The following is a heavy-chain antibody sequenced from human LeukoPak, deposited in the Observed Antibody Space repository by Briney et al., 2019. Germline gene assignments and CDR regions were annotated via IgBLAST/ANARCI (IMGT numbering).Heavy chain of an antibody. CDR1: GFTFSNHW. CDR3: VRDSGGPDY. CDR2: ISNDGSSS. J-gene: IGHJ4*02. D-gene: IGHD2-15*01. V-gene: IGHV3-74*01. Sequence: GGSLRLSCAASGFTFSNHWMHRVRQAPGKGLVWVSDISNDGSSSSYADSVKGRFTISRDNAKNTLYLQMSSLRVEDTAMYYCVRDSGGPDYWGQGTLVTVSS.